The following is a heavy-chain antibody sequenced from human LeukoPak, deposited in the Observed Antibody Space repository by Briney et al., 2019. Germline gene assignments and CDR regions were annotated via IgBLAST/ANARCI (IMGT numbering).Heavy chain of an antibody. Sequence: GGCLRLSCAAPGLTVSINYMSWVRQAPGKGLEWGSVIYSGGSTYYADSVKRRFTISRDNSKNTLYLQMNSLRAEDTAVYHCARFRPHWWEYYFDYWGQGTLVTVSS. J-gene: IGHJ4*02. CDR1: GLTVSINY. CDR3: ARFRPHWWEYYFDY. CDR2: IYSGGST. V-gene: IGHV3-66*01. D-gene: IGHD1-26*01.